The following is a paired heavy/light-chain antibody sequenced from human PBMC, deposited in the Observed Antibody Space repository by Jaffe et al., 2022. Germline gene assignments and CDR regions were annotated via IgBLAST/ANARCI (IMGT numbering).Heavy chain of an antibody. J-gene: IGHJ4*02. CDR2: TYSNGKT. V-gene: IGHV3-66*02. Sequence: EVHLVESGGGLVQPGGSLRLSCAASGFIVSDNYMSWVRQAPGKGLEWVSVTYSNGKTYYADFVKGRITVSRDTSKNTLFFQISSLRLDDTAIYYCARTGISAPGTFDDWGQGTPVTVSS. CDR1: GFIVSDNY. D-gene: IGHD6-13*01. CDR3: ARTGISAPGTFDD.
Light chain of an antibody. CDR3: QMWNSHSDHPGV. V-gene: IGLV3-21*02. CDR1: NIGTQN. Sequence: SYVVTQPPSVSVAPGQTARITCGGKNIGTQNVHWYQQKTGQGPVLVLYDVSDRPSGIPERFSGSTSGDTATLTITRVEAGDEAEYYCQMWNSHSDHPGVFGGGTQLTVL. CDR2: DVS. J-gene: IGLJ2*01.